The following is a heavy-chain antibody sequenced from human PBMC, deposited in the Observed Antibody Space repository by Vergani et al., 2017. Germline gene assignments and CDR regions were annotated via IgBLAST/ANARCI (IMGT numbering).Heavy chain of an antibody. CDR1: GFTFSSYS. Sequence: EVQLVESGGGLVQPGGSLRLSCAASGFTFSSYSMNWVRQAPGKGLEWVSYISSSSSTIYYADSVKGRFTISRDNAKNSLYLQMNSLRAEDTAVYYCARDPGDLWFGYYYCMDVWGQGTTVTVSS. CDR2: ISSSSSTI. CDR3: ARDPGDLWFGYYYCMDV. D-gene: IGHD3-10*01. J-gene: IGHJ6*02. V-gene: IGHV3-48*01.